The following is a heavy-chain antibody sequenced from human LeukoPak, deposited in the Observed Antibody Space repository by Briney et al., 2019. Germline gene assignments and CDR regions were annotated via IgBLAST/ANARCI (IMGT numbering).Heavy chain of an antibody. CDR2: ISSSSSYI. V-gene: IGHV3-21*01. D-gene: IGHD5-18*01. CDR3: ARDLNTAMVTNFDY. Sequence: GGSLRLSCAASGFTFSSYSMNWVRQAPGKGLEWVSSISSSSSYIYYADSVKGRFTISRDNAKNSLHLQMNSLRAEDTAVYYCARDLNTAMVTNFDYWGQGTLVTVSS. J-gene: IGHJ4*02. CDR1: GFTFSSYS.